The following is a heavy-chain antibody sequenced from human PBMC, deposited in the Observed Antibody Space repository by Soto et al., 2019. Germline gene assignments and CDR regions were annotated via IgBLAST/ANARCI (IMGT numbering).Heavy chain of an antibody. CDR3: ALSHTGFCSPTDCPGNFDQ. CDR1: GYILTSYA. Sequence: QVQVVQSESEVKQPGASVKISCKDSGYILTSYAIHWVRQAPGQRLEYMGWISAANGNTKSSQRFQGRVTFSRDTSARTAYMEVRSLRSDDTAMYYCALSHTGFCSPTDCPGNFDQWGQGTLVTVSS. D-gene: IGHD2-15*01. J-gene: IGHJ4*02. V-gene: IGHV1-3*01. CDR2: ISAANGNT.